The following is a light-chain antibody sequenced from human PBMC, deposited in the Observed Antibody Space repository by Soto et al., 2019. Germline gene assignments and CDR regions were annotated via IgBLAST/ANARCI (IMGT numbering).Light chain of an antibody. V-gene: IGKV3-15*01. Sequence: EIVMTQSPATLSVSPGERATLSCRASQSVSSNLAWYQRKPGPTPRLLIYGASTRATGIPAMFSGSGSGTEFTLTISSLQSEDFAVYYCQQYRTFGGGTKVEIK. CDR2: GAS. CDR1: QSVSSN. J-gene: IGKJ4*01. CDR3: QQYRT.